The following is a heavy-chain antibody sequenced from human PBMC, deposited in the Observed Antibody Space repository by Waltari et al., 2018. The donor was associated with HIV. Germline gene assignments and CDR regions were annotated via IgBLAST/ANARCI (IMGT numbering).Heavy chain of an antibody. CDR2: MVPTSDKP. Sequence: QVQLVQSGAEVRRPGSSVKVSCKASGGMFLSYSINWVRQARGPGLELMGRMVPTSDKPNYAQKFQGRVTITADKSTSTAYMELNSLRSGDTAVYYWATARETMGVDFDYWGQGTLVSVSS. V-gene: IGHV1-69*02. CDR1: GGMFLSYS. D-gene: IGHD3-16*01. CDR3: ATARETMGVDFDY. J-gene: IGHJ4*02.